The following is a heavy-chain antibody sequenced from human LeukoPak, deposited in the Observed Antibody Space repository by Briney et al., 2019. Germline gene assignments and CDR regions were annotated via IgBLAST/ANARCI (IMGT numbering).Heavy chain of an antibody. V-gene: IGHV4-31*03. D-gene: IGHD3-22*01. CDR3: ARAARQGFTMIVVPFFYFDL. CDR2: INHSGST. J-gene: IGHJ2*01. CDR1: GGSISSGASD. Sequence: PSETLSLTCTVSGGSISSGASDWGWIRQHPKRGLGWVGYINHSGSTYYTPSLGTRVTMSVHTSKNHSSVKLSSVAAADSAVHYCARAARQGFTMIVVPFFYFDLWGRGTLVTVSS.